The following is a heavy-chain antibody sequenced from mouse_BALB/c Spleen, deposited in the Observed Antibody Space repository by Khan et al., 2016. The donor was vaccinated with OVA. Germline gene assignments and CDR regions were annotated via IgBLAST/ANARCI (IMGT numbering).Heavy chain of an antibody. CDR3: ARGRNYYGSWFAY. CDR1: GYTFTNFG. D-gene: IGHD1-1*01. J-gene: IGHJ3*01. Sequence: QIQLVQSGPELKKPGETVKISCKASGYTFTNFGMNWVKQAPGKALKWMGWINTSTGEPTYADDFKGRFAFSLETSASTAYLQIYNLKNEDMATXFSARGRNYYGSWFAYWGHGTLVTVSA. CDR2: INTSTGEP. V-gene: IGHV9-1*02.